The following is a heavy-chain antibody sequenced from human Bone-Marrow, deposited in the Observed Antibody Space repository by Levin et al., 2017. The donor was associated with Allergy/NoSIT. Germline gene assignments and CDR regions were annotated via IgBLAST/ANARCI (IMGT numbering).Heavy chain of an antibody. CDR1: GYTFTNNY. CDR3: ARDASWVVADTWGWFDP. CDR2: INPSGGST. V-gene: IGHV1-46*01. J-gene: IGHJ5*02. Sequence: ASVKVSCRASGYTFTNNYIHWVRQAPGQGPEWVGVINPSGGSTTYAQKFQGRVTMTRDTSTSTVDMELSSLRSEDTAVYYCARDASWVVADTWGWFDPWGQGTLVTVSS. D-gene: IGHD2-15*01.